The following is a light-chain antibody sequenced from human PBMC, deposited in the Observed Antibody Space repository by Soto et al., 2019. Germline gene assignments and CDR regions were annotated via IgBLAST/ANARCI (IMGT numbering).Light chain of an antibody. CDR1: QSVSSY. CDR3: QQRSNWPRT. CDR2: DAS. J-gene: IGKJ1*01. V-gene: IGKV3-11*01. Sequence: IVLTQSPATLSLSPGERGTRSFRASQSVSSYLAWYQQKPGQAPRLLIYDASNRATGIPARFSGSGSGTDFTLTISSLEPEDFAVYYCQQRSNWPRTFGQGTKVDI.